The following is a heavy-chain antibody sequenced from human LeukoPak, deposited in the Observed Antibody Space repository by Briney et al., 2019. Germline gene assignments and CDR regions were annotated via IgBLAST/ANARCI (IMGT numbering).Heavy chain of an antibody. V-gene: IGHV3-74*01. J-gene: IGHJ4*02. CDR1: GFTFSSYW. Sequence: GGSLRLSCAASGFTFSSYWMHWVRQAPGKGLVWVSRINTDGSGTTYADSVKGRFTMSRDNAKNTLYLQMNSLRAEDTAVYYCAKDRTSWYYFDYWGQGTLVTVSS. CDR2: INTDGSGT. CDR3: AKDRTSWYYFDY.